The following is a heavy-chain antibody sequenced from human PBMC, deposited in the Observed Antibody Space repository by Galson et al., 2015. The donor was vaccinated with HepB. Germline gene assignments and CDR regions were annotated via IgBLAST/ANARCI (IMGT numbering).Heavy chain of an antibody. V-gene: IGHV1-18*01. D-gene: IGHD2-2*01. CDR2: ISAYNGNT. CDR1: GYTFTSYG. J-gene: IGHJ4*02. Sequence: SCKASGYTFTSYGISWVRQAPGQGLEWMGWISAYNGNTNYAQKLQGRVTMTTDTSTSTAYMELRSLRSDDTAVYYCARAGDIVVVPAEYYFDYWGQGTLVTVSS. CDR3: ARAGDIVVVPAEYYFDY.